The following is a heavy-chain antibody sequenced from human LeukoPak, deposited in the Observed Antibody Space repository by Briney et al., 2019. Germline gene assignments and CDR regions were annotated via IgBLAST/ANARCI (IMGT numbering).Heavy chain of an antibody. CDR3: ARKRYCSGGSCYRYYYMDV. J-gene: IGHJ6*03. CDR2: IYTSGST. CDR1: GGSISSYY. V-gene: IGHV4-4*07. Sequence: SETLSLTCTVSGGSISSYYWSWIRQPAGKGLEWIGRIYTSGSTNYNPSLKSRVTISVDTSKNQFSLKLSSVTAADTAVYYCARKRYCSGGSCYRYYYMDVWGKGTTVTVSS. D-gene: IGHD2-15*01.